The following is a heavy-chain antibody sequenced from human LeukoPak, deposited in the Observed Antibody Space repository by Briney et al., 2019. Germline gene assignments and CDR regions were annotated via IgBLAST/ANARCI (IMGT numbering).Heavy chain of an antibody. V-gene: IGHV3-74*01. J-gene: IGHJ6*02. Sequence: GGSLRLSCAASGFTFSSYWMHWVRHAPGKGLVWVSRINSDGSSTSYADSVKGRFTISRDNAKNTLYLQMNSLRAEDTAVYYCARGPYSSSWSLTYYYGMDVWGQGTTVTVSS. D-gene: IGHD6-13*01. CDR1: GFTFSSYW. CDR2: INSDGSST. CDR3: ARGPYSSSWSLTYYYGMDV.